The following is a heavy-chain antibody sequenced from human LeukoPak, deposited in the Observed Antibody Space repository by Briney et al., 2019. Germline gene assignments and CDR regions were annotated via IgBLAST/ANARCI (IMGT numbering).Heavy chain of an antibody. CDR1: GFTFSSYS. CDR2: ISSSSSYI. V-gene: IGHV3-21*01. Sequence: PGGSLRLSCAASGFTFSSYSMNWVRQAPGKGLEWVSSISSSSSYIYYADSVKGRFTISRDNAKNSLYLQMNSLRAEDTAVYYCAREGTSLYYFDYWGQGTLVTVSS. J-gene: IGHJ4*02. CDR3: AREGTSLYYFDY. D-gene: IGHD2-2*01.